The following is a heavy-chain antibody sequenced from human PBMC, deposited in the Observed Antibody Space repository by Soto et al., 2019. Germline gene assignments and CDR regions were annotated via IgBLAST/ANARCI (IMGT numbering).Heavy chain of an antibody. Sequence: GGSLRLSCAASTFILSSYTMNWVRQAPGKGLEWVSSITTSSSHIYYADSVKGRFTISRDNAKDSLYLQMNSLRSEDTAVYYCATGDCSIDFWSGCVAFDIWGQGTMVTVSS. J-gene: IGHJ3*02. V-gene: IGHV3-21*04. CDR1: TFILSSYT. CDR2: ITTSSSHI. D-gene: IGHD3-3*01. CDR3: ATGDCSIDFWSGCVAFDI.